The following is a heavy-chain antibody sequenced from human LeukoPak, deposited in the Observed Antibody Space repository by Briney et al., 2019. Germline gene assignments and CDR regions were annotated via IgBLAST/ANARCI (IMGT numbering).Heavy chain of an antibody. CDR2: VTPIFGTA. CDR3: ARCRTPYNNYYFDY. Sequence: ASVKVSCKVSGDTFNTHAVSWVRQAPGHGPEWMGGVTPIFGTANYAQKFQGRVTITADESTNTAYMELNSLRSDDTAVYYCARCRTPYNNYYFDYWGQGTLVTVSS. V-gene: IGHV1-69*13. D-gene: IGHD4-11*01. CDR1: GDTFNTHA. J-gene: IGHJ4*02.